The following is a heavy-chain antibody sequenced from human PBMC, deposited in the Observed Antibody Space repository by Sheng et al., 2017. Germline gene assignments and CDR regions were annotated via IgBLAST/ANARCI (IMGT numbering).Heavy chain of an antibody. D-gene: IGHD3-10*01. CDR1: GGSISSGSYY. Sequence: QLQLQESGPGLVKPSETLSLTCTVSGGSISSGSYYWGWIRQPPGKGLEWIGSIYYSGSHPTQPALKSRVTISVDTSKNQFSLKLSSVTAADTAVYYCARFLRSGSYYHFDYWGQGTLVTVSS. V-gene: IGHV4-39*01. CDR3: ARFLRSGSYYHFDY. CDR2: IYYSGSHP. J-gene: IGHJ4*02.